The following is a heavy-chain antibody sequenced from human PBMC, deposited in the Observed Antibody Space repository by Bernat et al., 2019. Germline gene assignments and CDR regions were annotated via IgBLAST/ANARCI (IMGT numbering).Heavy chain of an antibody. J-gene: IGHJ5*02. Sequence: EVQLLESGGGLVQPGGSLRLSCAASGFTFSSYAMSWVRQAPGKGLEWVSAISGSGGSTYYADSVKGRFTISRDNSKNTLYLQMNSLRAEDTAVYYCAKDPISSGSYVSFPADPWGQGTLVTVSS. D-gene: IGHD1-26*01. V-gene: IGHV3-23*01. CDR3: AKDPISSGSYVSFPADP. CDR1: GFTFSSYA. CDR2: ISGSGGST.